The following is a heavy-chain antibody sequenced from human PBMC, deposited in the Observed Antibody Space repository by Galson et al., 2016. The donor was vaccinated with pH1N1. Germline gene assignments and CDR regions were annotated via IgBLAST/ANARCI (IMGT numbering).Heavy chain of an antibody. D-gene: IGHD4-17*01. CDR1: GFTFSSYN. Sequence: SLRLSCAASGFTFSSYNMHWVRQAPGKGPEWVAFIRFDGSNRKYASSLKGRFTISRDNSKNTLYLQMDSLRTEDTALYYCARDPQGYYGDYVGFHYWGQDTLVTVSS. CDR2: IRFDGSNR. J-gene: IGHJ4*02. CDR3: ARDPQGYYGDYVGFHY. V-gene: IGHV3-30*02.